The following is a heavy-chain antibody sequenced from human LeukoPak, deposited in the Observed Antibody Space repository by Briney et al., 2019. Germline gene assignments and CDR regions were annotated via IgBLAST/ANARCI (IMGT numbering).Heavy chain of an antibody. J-gene: IGHJ4*02. CDR3: ARESYGDYVDY. CDR2: IYSGGST. V-gene: IGHV3-53*01. CDR1: GLTVSSNY. Sequence: GGSLRLSCAASGLTVSSNYMSWVRQAPGKGLEWVSVIYSGGSTYYADSVKGRFTISRDNSKNTLYLQMNSLRAEDTAVYYCARESYGDYVDYWGQGTLVTVSS. D-gene: IGHD4-17*01.